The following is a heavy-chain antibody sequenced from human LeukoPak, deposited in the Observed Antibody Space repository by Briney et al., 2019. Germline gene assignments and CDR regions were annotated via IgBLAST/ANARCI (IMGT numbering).Heavy chain of an antibody. J-gene: IGHJ4*02. CDR1: GFTFSSYA. D-gene: IGHD6-13*01. CDR2: ISGSGGST. Sequence: GGSLRLSCAASGFTFSSYAVSWVRQAPGKGLEWDSTISGSGGSTYYVDSVKGCFTISRDNSKNTLYLQMNSLRAEDTAVYYCAKDRLMGSSWYYLDYWGQGTLVTVSS. CDR3: AKDRLMGSSWYYLDY. V-gene: IGHV3-23*01.